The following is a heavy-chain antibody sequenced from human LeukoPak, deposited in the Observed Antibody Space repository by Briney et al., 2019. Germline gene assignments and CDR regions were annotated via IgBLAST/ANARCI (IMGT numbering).Heavy chain of an antibody. D-gene: IGHD3-3*01. CDR1: GFTSSRYD. CDR3: ARGFLGDAFDI. CDR2: IGTVGDP. Sequence: PGGSLRLSCAASGFTSSRYDMHWVRQATGKGLEWVSAIGTVGDPYYPGSVKGRFIISRENAKNSLYLQMNSLRAGDTAVYYCARGFLGDAFDIWGQGTMVTVSS. V-gene: IGHV3-13*05. J-gene: IGHJ3*02.